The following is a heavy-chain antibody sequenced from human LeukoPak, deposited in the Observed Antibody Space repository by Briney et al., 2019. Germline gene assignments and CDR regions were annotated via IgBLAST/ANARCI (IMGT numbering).Heavy chain of an antibody. V-gene: IGHV1-8*03. D-gene: IGHD3-10*01. CDR1: GYTFTSYD. CDR3: ARGTSCPSYYGSGSRARGCGYYMDV. CDR2: MNPNSGNT. J-gene: IGHJ6*03. Sequence: GASVKVSCKASGYTFTSYDINWVRQATGQGLGWMGWMNPNSGNTGYAQKFQGRVTITRNTSMSTAYMELSSLRSEDTAVYYCARGTSCPSYYGSGSRARGCGYYMDVWGKGTTVTVSS.